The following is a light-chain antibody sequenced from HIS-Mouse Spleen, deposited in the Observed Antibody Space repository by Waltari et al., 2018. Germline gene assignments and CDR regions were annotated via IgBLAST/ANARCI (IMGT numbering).Light chain of an antibody. V-gene: IGKV4-1*01. CDR2: WAS. CDR1: QSVLYSSNNKNY. Sequence: DIVMTQSPDSLAVSLGERAPINGKSSQSVLYSSNNKNYLAWYQQKPGQPPKLLIYWASTRESGVPDRFSGSGSGTDFTLTISSLQAEDVAVYYCQQYYSTPPWTFGQGTKVEIK. J-gene: IGKJ1*01. CDR3: QQYYSTPPWT.